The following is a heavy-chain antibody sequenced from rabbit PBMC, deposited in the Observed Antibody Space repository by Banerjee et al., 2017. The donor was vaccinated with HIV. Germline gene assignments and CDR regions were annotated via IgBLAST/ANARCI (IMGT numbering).Heavy chain of an antibody. J-gene: IGHJ4*01. CDR1: GFTFSGYW. D-gene: IGHD4-1*01. CDR3: ARDLAGVIGWNFDL. Sequence: QEQLEESGGDLVKPGASLTLTCTASGFTFSGYWMTWARQTPGKGLEWIACIYAGSSGSTWYASWAKGRFTISRTSSTTVALQMTSLTAADTATYFCARDLAGVIGWNFDLWGPGTLVTVS. CDR2: IYAGSSGST. V-gene: IGHV1S45*01.